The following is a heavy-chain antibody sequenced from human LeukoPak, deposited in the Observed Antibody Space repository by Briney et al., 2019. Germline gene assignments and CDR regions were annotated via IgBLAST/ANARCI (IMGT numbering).Heavy chain of an antibody. CDR1: GDSISSDF. D-gene: IGHD3-16*01. J-gene: IGHJ3*01. V-gene: IGHV4-59*01. CDR2: VSYSAYT. Sequence: SETLSLTCTVSGDSISSDFWSWIRQPPGKGLDWIAYVSYSAYTNYNPSLISRVAISIDTSNNHFSLKLSSVTAADTAVYYCARGGASSLPFNVWGQGTLVTVSS. CDR3: ARGGASSLPFNV.